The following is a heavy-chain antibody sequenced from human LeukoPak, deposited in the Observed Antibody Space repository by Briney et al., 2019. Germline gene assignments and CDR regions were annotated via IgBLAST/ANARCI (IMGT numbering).Heavy chain of an antibody. CDR1: GGSIGSFY. J-gene: IGHJ4*02. CDR3: ARASVLLSADY. D-gene: IGHD3-10*01. CDR2: IYNSGNN. Sequence: PSETLSLTCTVSGGSIGSFYWSWIRQPPGKGLEWNGYIYNSGNNNYNPSLKSRVTMSVDTSKNQFSLKLSSVTTADTAVYYCARASVLLSADYWGQGILVIVSA. V-gene: IGHV4-59*01.